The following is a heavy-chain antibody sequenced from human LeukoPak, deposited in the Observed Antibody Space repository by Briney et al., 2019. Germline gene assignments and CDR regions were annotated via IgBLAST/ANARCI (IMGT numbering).Heavy chain of an antibody. CDR1: GYIFTSYG. CDR3: ARVLTGDASNI. J-gene: IGHJ3*02. V-gene: IGHV1-18*01. Sequence: ASVKVSCKASGYIFTSYGISWVRQAPGQGLEWMGWISAYNGNTNYAQRLQGRVTMTTDTSTRTAYMELRRLRPDDTAVYYCARVLTGDASNIWGQGTMVTVSS. CDR2: ISAYNGNT. D-gene: IGHD3-16*01.